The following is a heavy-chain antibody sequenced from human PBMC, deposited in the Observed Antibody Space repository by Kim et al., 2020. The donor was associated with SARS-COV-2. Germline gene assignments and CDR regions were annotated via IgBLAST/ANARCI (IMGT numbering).Heavy chain of an antibody. V-gene: IGHV4-34*01. CDR3: ARGYGIYSYHYIDV. J-gene: IGHJ6*03. CDR1: GGSFGGYY. D-gene: IGHD3-10*01. CDR2: IHPSGGT. Sequence: SETLSLTCAVSGGSFGGYYWSWIRQPPGKGLEWIGEIHPSGGTNYNPSLKSRLTMSIDTSKDQFSLNLASLTAADTAVYYCARGYGIYSYHYIDVWDNGTIVIVS.